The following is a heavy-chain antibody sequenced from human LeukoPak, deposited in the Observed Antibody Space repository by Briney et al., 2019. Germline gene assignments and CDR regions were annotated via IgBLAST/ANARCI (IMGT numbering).Heavy chain of an antibody. Sequence: GGSLRLSCAASGFTFSSYGMHWVRQAPGKGLEWVAVMSYDGSNKYYADSVKGRFTISRDNSKNTLYLQMNSLRAEDTAVYYCARVDWLFPYYFDYWGQGTLVTVSS. D-gene: IGHD3-9*01. J-gene: IGHJ4*02. V-gene: IGHV3-30*03. CDR3: ARVDWLFPYYFDY. CDR1: GFTFSSYG. CDR2: MSYDGSNK.